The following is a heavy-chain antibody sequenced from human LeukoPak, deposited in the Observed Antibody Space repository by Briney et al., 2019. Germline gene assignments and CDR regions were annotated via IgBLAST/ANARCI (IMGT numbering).Heavy chain of an antibody. J-gene: IGHJ4*02. CDR3: ARDVSGTTGYFDY. V-gene: IGHV1-69*13. D-gene: IGHD1-1*01. CDR1: GGTFSSYA. CDR2: IIPIFGTA. Sequence: ASVKVSCKASGGTFSSYAISWVRQAPGQGLEWMGGIIPIFGTANYAQRFQGRVTITADESTSTAYMELSSLRSEDTAVYYCARDVSGTTGYFDYWGQGTLVTVSS.